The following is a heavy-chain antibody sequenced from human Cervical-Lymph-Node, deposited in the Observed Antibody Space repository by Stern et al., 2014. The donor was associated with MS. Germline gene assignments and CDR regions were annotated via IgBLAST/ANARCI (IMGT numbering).Heavy chain of an antibody. CDR1: GFSLSTSGVG. CDR3: ATHAPGVVPAALDY. V-gene: IGHV2-5*02. J-gene: IGHJ4*02. Sequence: ESGPTLVKPTQTLTLTCTFSGFSLSTSGVGVGWIRQPPGKALEWRAFIYWDDSKRYSPSLKNRLTITKDTSKNQVVLTMNNMDPVDTATFYCATHAPGVVPAALDYWGQGTLVTVS. D-gene: IGHD2-2*01. CDR2: IYWDDSK.